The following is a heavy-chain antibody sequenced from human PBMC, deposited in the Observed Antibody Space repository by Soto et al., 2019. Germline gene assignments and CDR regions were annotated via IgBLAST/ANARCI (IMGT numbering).Heavy chain of an antibody. V-gene: IGHV3-7*01. CDR3: ARVLVNYDIVAGFSDY. D-gene: IGHD3-9*01. J-gene: IGHJ4*02. Sequence: EVQLVESGGGLVQPGESLRLSCAASRFTFRSYWMNWVRQAPGKGLEWVANINQDGSEINYVDSVKGRFTISRDNAKNSLYREMNSLRAEDTAVYYCARVLVNYDIVAGFSDYWGQGTLVTVSS. CDR2: INQDGSEI. CDR1: RFTFRSYW.